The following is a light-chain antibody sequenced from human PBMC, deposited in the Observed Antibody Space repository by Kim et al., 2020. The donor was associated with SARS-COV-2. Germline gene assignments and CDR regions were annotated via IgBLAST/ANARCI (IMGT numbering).Light chain of an antibody. CDR1: SGSIDDNY. CDR2: EDD. J-gene: IGLJ2*01. Sequence: KTITISCTRSSGSIDDNYVQWYQQRPGGVPIIVIYEDDQRPSGVSDRFSGSIDNSSNSASLTISGLKTEDEADYYCQSYNRSTVVFGGGTKLTVL. V-gene: IGLV6-57*03. CDR3: QSYNRSTVV.